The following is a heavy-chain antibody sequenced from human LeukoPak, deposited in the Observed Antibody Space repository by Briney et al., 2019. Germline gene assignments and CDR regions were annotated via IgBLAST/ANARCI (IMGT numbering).Heavy chain of an antibody. V-gene: IGHV4-59*01. J-gene: IGHJ4*02. Sequence: SETLSLTCTVSGGSISSYYWSWIRQPPGKGLEWIGYIYYSGSTNYNPSLKSRVTISVDTSKNQFSLRLSSVTAADTAVYYCARDGSTGVDYWGQGTLVTVSS. CDR2: IYYSGST. CDR1: GGSISSYY. CDR3: ARDGSTGVDY. D-gene: IGHD1-14*01.